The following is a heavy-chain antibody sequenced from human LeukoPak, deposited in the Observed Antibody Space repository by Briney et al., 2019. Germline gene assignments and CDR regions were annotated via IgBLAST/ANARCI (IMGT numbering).Heavy chain of an antibody. Sequence: PSETLSLTCTVSGGSISSYYWSWIRQPPGKGLEWIGYIYYSGSTNYNPSLKSRVTISVDTSKNQFSLKLSSVTAADTAVYYCARSKASYGMDVWGQGTTVTVS. CDR2: IYYSGST. CDR3: ARSKASYGMDV. J-gene: IGHJ6*02. CDR1: GGSISSYY. V-gene: IGHV4-59*08.